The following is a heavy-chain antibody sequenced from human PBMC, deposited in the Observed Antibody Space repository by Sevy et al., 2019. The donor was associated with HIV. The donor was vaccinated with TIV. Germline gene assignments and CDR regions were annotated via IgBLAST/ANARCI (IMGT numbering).Heavy chain of an antibody. Sequence: ASVKVSCKASGYSFTTYRITWLRQAPGQGLEWMGWISPHNGDTNYVQNLQGRVTMITDTSTSTAYMGLWSLRSDDSAVYYCARVYCRGGSCYSFAYWGQGTRVTVSS. CDR3: ARVYCRGGSCYSFAY. J-gene: IGHJ4*02. CDR1: GYSFTTYR. V-gene: IGHV1-18*01. D-gene: IGHD2-15*01. CDR2: ISPHNGDT.